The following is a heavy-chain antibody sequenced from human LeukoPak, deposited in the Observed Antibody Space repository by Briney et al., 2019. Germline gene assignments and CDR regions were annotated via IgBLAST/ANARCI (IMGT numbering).Heavy chain of an antibody. D-gene: IGHD3-10*01. CDR3: ARAGLWFGELLYFDY. J-gene: IGHJ4*02. V-gene: IGHV4-39*07. Sequence: SETLSLTCTVSAGSVSNGPYYWGWIRQPPGKGLEWIGTFFYSGSTYYSPSLKSRVTISVDTSKNQFSLKLSSVTAADTAVYYCARAGLWFGELLYFDYWGQGTLVTVSS. CDR2: FFYSGST. CDR1: AGSVSNGPYY.